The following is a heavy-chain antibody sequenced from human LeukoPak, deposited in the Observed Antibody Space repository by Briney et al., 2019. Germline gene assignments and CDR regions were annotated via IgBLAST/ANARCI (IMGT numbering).Heavy chain of an antibody. CDR2: ISGSGGST. Sequence: GGSLRLSCAASGFTFSSYAMSWVRQAPGKGLGWVSAISGSGGSTYYADSVRGRFTISRDNSKNTLYLQMNSLRAEDTAVYYCAKLRTWLGSSDNWFDPWGQGTLVTVSS. CDR1: GFTFSSYA. V-gene: IGHV3-23*01. J-gene: IGHJ5*02. D-gene: IGHD6-19*01. CDR3: AKLRTWLGSSDNWFDP.